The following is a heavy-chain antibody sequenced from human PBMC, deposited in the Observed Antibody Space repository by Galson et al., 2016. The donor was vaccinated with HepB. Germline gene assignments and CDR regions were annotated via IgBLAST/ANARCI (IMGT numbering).Heavy chain of an antibody. J-gene: IGHJ5*02. Sequence: SVKVSCKASGYTFISHYIHWVRQAPGQGLEWMGIINPSVGSTSYAQRFQGRVTMTRDTSTSTVYMELSSLRAEDLAIYYCARDGSLAVAGSSWFERWGQGTLVTVAS. CDR3: ARDGSLAVAGSSWFER. V-gene: IGHV1-46*01. CDR1: GYTFISHY. D-gene: IGHD6-19*01. CDR2: INPSVGST.